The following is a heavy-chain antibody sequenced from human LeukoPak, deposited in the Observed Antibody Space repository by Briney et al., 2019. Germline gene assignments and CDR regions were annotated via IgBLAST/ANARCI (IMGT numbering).Heavy chain of an antibody. CDR3: ARGGGQQLNYYYYGMDV. CDR1: GYTFTSYG. V-gene: IGHV1-18*04. Sequence: ASVKVSCKASGYTFTSYGISWVRQAPGQGLEWMGWLSAYNGNTNYAQKLQGRVTMTTDTSTSTAYMELRRLRSDDTAVYYCARGGGQQLNYYYYGMDVWGQGTTVTISS. D-gene: IGHD6-13*01. J-gene: IGHJ6*02. CDR2: LSAYNGNT.